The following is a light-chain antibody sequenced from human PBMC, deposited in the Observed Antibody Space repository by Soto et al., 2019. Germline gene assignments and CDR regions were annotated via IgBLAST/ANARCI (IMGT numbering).Light chain of an antibody. CDR3: QQYGSSPVT. J-gene: IGKJ1*01. CDR1: QSVSSSY. Sequence: DIVLTQSPGTLSLSPGERATLSCRASQSVSSSYLASYQQKPGPAPRLLSYGASSRATGIPDRFSGSGSGTDFTLTISRLEPEDFAVYYCQQYGSSPVTFGQGTKV. CDR2: GAS. V-gene: IGKV3-20*01.